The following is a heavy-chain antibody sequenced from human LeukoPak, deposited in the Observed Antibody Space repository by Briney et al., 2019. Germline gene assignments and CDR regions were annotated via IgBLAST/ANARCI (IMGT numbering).Heavy chain of an antibody. CDR1: GFTFSSYA. D-gene: IGHD4-23*01. CDR2: ISGTGTT. Sequence: GGSLRLSCTDSGFTFSSYAMNWVRQAPGKGLEWVSVISGTGTTYYADSVKGRLAISRDNSKNAVYLQMNSLTTEDTGVYYCAGFGGYSFWGQGTLVTVSS. CDR3: AGFGGYSF. J-gene: IGHJ4*02. V-gene: IGHV3-66*01.